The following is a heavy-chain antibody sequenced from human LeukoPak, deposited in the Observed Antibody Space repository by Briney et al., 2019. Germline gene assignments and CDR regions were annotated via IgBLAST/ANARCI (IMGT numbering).Heavy chain of an antibody. CDR1: GYTFTSYG. D-gene: IGHD5-18*01. V-gene: IGHV1-18*01. J-gene: IGHJ3*02. CDR2: ISAYNGNT. Sequence: ASVKVSCKASGYTFTSYGISWVRQAAGQGLEWMGWISAYNGNTNYAQKLQGRVTMTTDTSTSTAYMELRSLRSDDTAVYYCARARRDSYRGAFDIWGQGTMVTVSS. CDR3: ARARRDSYRGAFDI.